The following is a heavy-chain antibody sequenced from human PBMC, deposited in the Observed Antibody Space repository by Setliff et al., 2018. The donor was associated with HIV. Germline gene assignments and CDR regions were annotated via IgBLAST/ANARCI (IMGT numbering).Heavy chain of an antibody. Sequence: GASVKVSCKASGYTFSGYYIHWVRQAPGQGLEWMGWINPNSGGTNYAQKFQGRVTMTRDTSISTAYMELSSLRSDDTAVYYCARARRDSYDRGRRNHYYIDVWGKGTTVTVSS. V-gene: IGHV1-2*02. J-gene: IGHJ6*03. CDR1: GYTFSGYY. CDR2: INPNSGGT. CDR3: ARARRDSYDRGRRNHYYIDV. D-gene: IGHD3-22*01.